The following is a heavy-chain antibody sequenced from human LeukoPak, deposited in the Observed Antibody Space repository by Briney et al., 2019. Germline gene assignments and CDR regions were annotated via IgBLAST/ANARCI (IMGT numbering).Heavy chain of an antibody. CDR2: ISGSGGST. CDR1: GFTFSSYA. CDR3: AKDSGDEITMVRGVISPFDY. D-gene: IGHD3-10*01. Sequence: PGGSLRLSCAASGFTFSSYAMSWVRQAPGKGLEWVSAISGSGGSTYYADSVKGRFTISRDNSKNTLYLQMNSLRAEDTAVYYCAKDSGDEITMVRGVISPFDYWGQGTLVTVSS. J-gene: IGHJ4*02. V-gene: IGHV3-23*01.